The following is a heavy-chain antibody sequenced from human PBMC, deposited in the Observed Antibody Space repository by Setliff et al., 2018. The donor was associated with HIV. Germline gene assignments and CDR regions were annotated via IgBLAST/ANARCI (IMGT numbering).Heavy chain of an antibody. V-gene: IGHV1-2*02. Sequence: ASVKVSCKASGYTFNDYNIQWIRQAPGQGLEWMGWVNTRSGNTNYAQKFKGRVTMTMNTSITTAYMELRTLTSDDTAVFYCARGGFLGSSSWYSIGDYYYGMDVWGQGTTVTVSS. D-gene: IGHD6-13*01. J-gene: IGHJ6*02. CDR1: GYTFNDYN. CDR2: VNTRSGNT. CDR3: ARGGFLGSSSWYSIGDYYYGMDV.